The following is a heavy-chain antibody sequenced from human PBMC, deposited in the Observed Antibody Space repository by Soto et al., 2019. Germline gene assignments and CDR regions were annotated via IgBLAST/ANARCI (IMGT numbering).Heavy chain of an antibody. CDR1: EGTFGTYG. V-gene: IGHV1-69*12. D-gene: IGHD2-21*02. J-gene: IGHJ4*02. CDR3: ARGPGSDSYSYF. Sequence: QVQLVQSGAEVKKPGSSVKVSCKASEGTFGTYGISWVRQAPGQGLEWMGGIVPIIGTPNYAQRFQGRVTITADESTSTAFMELSSLRAEDTAVYYCARGPGSDSYSYFWGQGTLVTVSS. CDR2: IVPIIGTP.